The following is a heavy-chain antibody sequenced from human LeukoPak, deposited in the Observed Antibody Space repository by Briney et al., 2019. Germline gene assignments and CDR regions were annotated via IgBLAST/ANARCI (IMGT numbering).Heavy chain of an antibody. CDR2: ISGSGGST. Sequence: GGSLRLSCAASGFTFSSYAMSWVRQAPGKGLEWVSAISGSGGSTYYADSVKGRFTISRDNSKSTLYLQMNSLRAEDTAVYYCAKLAVGSVAAYYYYGMDVWGQGTTVTVSS. CDR3: AKLAVGSVAAYYYYGMDV. V-gene: IGHV3-23*01. D-gene: IGHD2-15*01. CDR1: GFTFSSYA. J-gene: IGHJ6*02.